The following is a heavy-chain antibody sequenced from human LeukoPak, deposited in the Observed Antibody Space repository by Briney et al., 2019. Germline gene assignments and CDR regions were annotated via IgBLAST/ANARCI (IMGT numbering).Heavy chain of an antibody. V-gene: IGHV3-30*02. Sequence: GGSLRLSCAASRVTFSNYAMSWVREAPGKGLEWVAFIRYDGSNKYYADSVKGRFTISRDNSKNTLYLQMNSLRAEDTAVYYCARLLSGNWGQGTLVTVSS. CDR2: IRYDGSNK. D-gene: IGHD2-21*02. CDR3: ARLLSGN. CDR1: RVTFSNYA. J-gene: IGHJ4*02.